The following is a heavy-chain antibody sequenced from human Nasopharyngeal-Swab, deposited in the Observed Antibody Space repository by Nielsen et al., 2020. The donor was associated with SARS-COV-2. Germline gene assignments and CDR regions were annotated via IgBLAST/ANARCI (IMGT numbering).Heavy chain of an antibody. V-gene: IGHV4-34*01. CDR1: GGTLNGFH. D-gene: IGHD2-15*01. Sequence: SETLSLTCVVFGGTLNGFHWKWIRQTPGKGLEWNGKINDRGSGNYNPSLRSRVTISAGTSNIQFSLKLNSVTAADTAVYYCARGQDAYYYMDVWGEGTTVTVSS. CDR3: ARGQDAYYYMDV. CDR2: INDRGSG. J-gene: IGHJ6*03.